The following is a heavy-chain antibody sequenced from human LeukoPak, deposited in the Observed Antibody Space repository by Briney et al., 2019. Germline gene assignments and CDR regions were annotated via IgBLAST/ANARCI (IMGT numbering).Heavy chain of an antibody. V-gene: IGHV1-69*04. J-gene: IGHJ4*01. D-gene: IGHD5-12*01. CDR1: GGTFSSYA. CDR2: IIPILGIA. Sequence: ASVKVSCKASGGTFSSYAISWVRQAPGQGLEWMGRIIPILGIANYAQKFQGRVTITADKSTSTAYMELNSLRSEDTAVYYCARNSGYDPYFDYWGQEPWSPSPQ. CDR3: ARNSGYDPYFDY.